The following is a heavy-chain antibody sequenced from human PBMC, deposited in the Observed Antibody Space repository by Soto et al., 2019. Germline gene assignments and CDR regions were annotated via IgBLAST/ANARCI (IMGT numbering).Heavy chain of an antibody. CDR3: ARGGYYDSSGYYGY. CDR1: GGSINSGGYY. J-gene: IGHJ4*02. CDR2: IYYSGST. V-gene: IGHV4-31*03. Sequence: SETLSLTCTFSGGSINSGGYYWSWIRQHPGKGMEWIRYIYYSGSTYYNPSLKSRVTISVDTSKNQFSLKLSSVTAADTAVYYCARGGYYDSSGYYGYWGQGTLVTVS. D-gene: IGHD3-22*01.